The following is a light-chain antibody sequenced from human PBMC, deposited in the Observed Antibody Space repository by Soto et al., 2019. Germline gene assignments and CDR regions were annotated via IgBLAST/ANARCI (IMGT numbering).Light chain of an antibody. J-gene: IGLJ3*02. CDR3: SSYTSRSIWV. CDR1: SSDVETNTL. Sequence: QSALTQPASVSGSPGQSITITCTGTSSDVETNTLVSWFQQHPGNVPKLLIYEASKRPSGVSRRFSGSQSGNTASLTISGLQAEDEADYYCSSYTSRSIWVFGGGTKLTVL. V-gene: IGLV2-14*02. CDR2: EAS.